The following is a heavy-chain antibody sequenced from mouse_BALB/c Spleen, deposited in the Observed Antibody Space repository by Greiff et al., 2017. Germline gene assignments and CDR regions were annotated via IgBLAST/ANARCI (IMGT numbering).Heavy chain of an antibody. J-gene: IGHJ2*01. V-gene: IGHV5-6-5*01. CDR3: ARGPLITTVVATNYFDY. CDR1: GFTFSSYA. CDR2: ISSGGST. D-gene: IGHD1-1*01. Sequence: EVQGVESGGGLVKPGGSLKLSCAASGFTFSSYAMSWVRQTPEKRLEWVASISSGGSTYYPDSVKGRFTISRDNARNILYLQMSSLRSEDTAMYYCARGPLITTVVATNYFDYWGQGTTLTVSS.